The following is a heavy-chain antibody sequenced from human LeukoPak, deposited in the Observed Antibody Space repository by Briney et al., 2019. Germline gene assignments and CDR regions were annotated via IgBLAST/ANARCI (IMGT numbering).Heavy chain of an antibody. CDR3: ARLPYYYGSGSPNWFDP. J-gene: IGHJ5*02. CDR2: IYYSGST. V-gene: IGHV4-59*12. D-gene: IGHD3-10*01. CDR1: GGSISSYY. Sequence: PSETLSLTCTVSGGSISSYYWSWIRQSPGKGLEWIGYIYYSGSTNYNPSLKSRVTISVDTSKNQFSLKLSSVTAADTAVYYCARLPYYYGSGSPNWFDPWGQGTLVTVSS.